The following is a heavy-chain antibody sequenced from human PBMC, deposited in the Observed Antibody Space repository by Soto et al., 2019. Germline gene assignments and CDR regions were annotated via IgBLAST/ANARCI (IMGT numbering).Heavy chain of an antibody. D-gene: IGHD6-13*01. CDR1: GGSITSRESY. Sequence: SETLSLTCSVSGGSITSRESYWGWIRQPPGKGLECIGTIYFSGSTYYNPSLKSRVTMSVDTSKNQFSLKLSSVTAADTAVYYCARHWGRGAAGTCYNWGQGTLVTVSS. J-gene: IGHJ4*02. CDR3: ARHWGRGAAGTCYN. V-gene: IGHV4-39*01. CDR2: IYFSGST.